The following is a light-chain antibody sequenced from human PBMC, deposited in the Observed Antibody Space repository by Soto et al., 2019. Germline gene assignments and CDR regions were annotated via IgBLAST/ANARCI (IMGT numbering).Light chain of an antibody. CDR2: VNSDGSH. J-gene: IGLJ2*01. CDR3: QTWGTGIVV. V-gene: IGLV4-69*01. CDR1: SGHRTYA. Sequence: QPVLTQSPSASASLGASVKLTCTLSSGHRTYAIAWHQQQPEKGPRFLMKVNSDGSHSKGDGIPDRFSGSSFGAERYLTISSLQSEDEADYYCQTWGTGIVVFGGGTKLTVL.